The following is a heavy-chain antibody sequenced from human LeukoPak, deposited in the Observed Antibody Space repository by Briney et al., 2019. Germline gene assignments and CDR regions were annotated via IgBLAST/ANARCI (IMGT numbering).Heavy chain of an antibody. J-gene: IGHJ4*02. V-gene: IGHV3-21*01. D-gene: IGHD3-16*02. CDR1: GFTFSSYS. Sequence: GGSLRLSCAASGFTFSSYSMNWVRQAPGKGLEGVSSISSSSSYIYYADSVKGRFTISRDNAKNSLYLQMNSLRAEDTAVYYCARGLNRSWGSYRPYFDYWGQGTLVTVSS. CDR3: ARGLNRSWGSYRPYFDY. CDR2: ISSSSSYI.